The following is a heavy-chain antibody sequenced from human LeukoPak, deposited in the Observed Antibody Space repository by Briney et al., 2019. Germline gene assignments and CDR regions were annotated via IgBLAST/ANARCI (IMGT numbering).Heavy chain of an antibody. CDR1: GGSFSGYY. CDR3: ARSNGYDSGGYYYQVYCYYYMDV. J-gene: IGHJ6*03. D-gene: IGHD3-22*01. V-gene: IGHV4-34*01. CDR2: INHSGST. Sequence: PSETPSLTCAAYGGSFSGYYWSWIRQPPGKGLEWIGEINHSGSTNYNPSLKSRVTISVDTSKNQFSLKLSSVTAADTAVYYCARSNGYDSGGYYYQVYCYYYMDVWGKGTTVTVSS.